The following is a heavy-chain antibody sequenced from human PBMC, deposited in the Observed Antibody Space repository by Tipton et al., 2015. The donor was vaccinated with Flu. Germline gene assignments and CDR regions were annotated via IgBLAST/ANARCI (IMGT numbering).Heavy chain of an antibody. CDR3: ARGPRLSVLGMVGDFDY. Sequence: LRLSCTVSGYSISSGYYWDWIRQPPGKGLEWIGSLYHSGSTYYNPSLKSRVTMSLDTSKNQSSLKLSSVIAADTAVYYCARGPRLSVLGMVGDFDYWGQGTLVTVSS. J-gene: IGHJ4*02. D-gene: IGHD3-10*02. V-gene: IGHV4-38-2*02. CDR1: GYSISSGYY. CDR2: LYHSGST.